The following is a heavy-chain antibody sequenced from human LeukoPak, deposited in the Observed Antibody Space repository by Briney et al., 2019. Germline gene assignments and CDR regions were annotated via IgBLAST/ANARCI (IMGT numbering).Heavy chain of an antibody. CDR3: AKDLGVVVSATYYFED. CDR2: ISVSGGST. D-gene: IGHD2-21*01. V-gene: IGHV3-23*01. J-gene: IGHJ4*02. Sequence: GGSLRLSCAASGFTFSIYGMSWVRQAPGEGLEWVSAISVSGGSTYYADSVKGRFTISRDNSQNTLYLQMNSLRAEDTALYDCAKDLGVVVSATYYFEDWGQGTLVTVSS. CDR1: GFTFSIYG.